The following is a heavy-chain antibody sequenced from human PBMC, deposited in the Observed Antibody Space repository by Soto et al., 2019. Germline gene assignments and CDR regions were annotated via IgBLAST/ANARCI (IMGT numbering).Heavy chain of an antibody. Sequence: SETLSLTCSVSGGTINSGDYFWSWIRQPPGKGLEWIGSIFYTGSTYYSPSLKSRASMSMDTSKNLFYLRLRSLTAADTAVYFCDRLKATLYRHYYFDYWGQGAQATVYS. J-gene: IGHJ4*02. D-gene: IGHD5-12*01. CDR2: IFYTGST. CDR1: GGTINSGDYF. V-gene: IGHV4-30-4*01. CDR3: DRLKATLYRHYYFDY.